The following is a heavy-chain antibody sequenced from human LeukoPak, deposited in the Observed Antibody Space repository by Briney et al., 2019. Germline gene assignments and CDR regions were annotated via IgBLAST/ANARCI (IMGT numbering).Heavy chain of an antibody. D-gene: IGHD6-19*01. CDR3: ARGGGFDSSGFSDSDY. CDR2: INHSGST. V-gene: IGHV4-34*01. J-gene: IGHJ4*02. Sequence: INHSGSTNYNPSLESRVTISVDTSKNQFSLKLSSVTAADTAVYYCARGGGFDSSGFSDSDYWGQGTLVTVSS.